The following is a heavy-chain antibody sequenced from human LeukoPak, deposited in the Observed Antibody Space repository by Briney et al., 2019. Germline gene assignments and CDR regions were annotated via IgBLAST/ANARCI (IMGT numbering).Heavy chain of an antibody. V-gene: IGHV4-4*09. CDR1: GGSISGHY. Sequence: SETLFLTCTVSGGSISGHYWSWIRQSPGKGLEWIGYIDPTGLTSYNPSLNSRVTISEDTSKNQFSLKVRSVTTADTAVYFCARQTPYSGNHYFDYWGQGTLVTVSS. CDR2: IDPTGLT. CDR3: ARQTPYSGNHYFDY. D-gene: IGHD1-26*01. J-gene: IGHJ4*02.